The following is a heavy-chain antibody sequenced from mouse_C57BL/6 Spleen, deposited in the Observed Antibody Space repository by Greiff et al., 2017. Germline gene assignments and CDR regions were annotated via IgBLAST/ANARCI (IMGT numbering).Heavy chain of an antibody. CDR3: TTRYYGSSPHYFDY. Sequence: VQLQQSGAELVRPGASVTLSCTASGFNIKDYYMHWVKQRPEQGLEWIGRFDPEDGDTEYAPKFQGKATMTADTSSNTAYQQLSSLTSEDTAVYYCTTRYYGSSPHYFDYWGQGTTLTVSS. J-gene: IGHJ2*01. CDR2: FDPEDGDT. CDR1: GFNIKDYY. D-gene: IGHD1-1*01. V-gene: IGHV14-1*01.